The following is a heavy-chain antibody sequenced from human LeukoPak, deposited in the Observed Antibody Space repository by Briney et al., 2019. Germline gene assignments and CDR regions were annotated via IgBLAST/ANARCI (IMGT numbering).Heavy chain of an antibody. Sequence: GASVKVSCKASGYTFTSYAMHWVRQAPGQRLEWMGWINAGNGNTKYSQEFQGRVTITRDTSASTAYMELSSLRSEDMAVYYCARDSSGLPGKFWFDPWGQGTLVTVSS. CDR2: INAGNGNT. D-gene: IGHD6-19*01. V-gene: IGHV1-3*03. CDR3: ARDSSGLPGKFWFDP. CDR1: GYTFTSYA. J-gene: IGHJ5*02.